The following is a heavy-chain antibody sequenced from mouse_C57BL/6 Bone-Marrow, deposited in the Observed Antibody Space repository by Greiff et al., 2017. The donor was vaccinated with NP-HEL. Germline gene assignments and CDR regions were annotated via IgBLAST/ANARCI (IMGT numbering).Heavy chain of an antibody. J-gene: IGHJ2*01. CDR2: ISSGGDYI. CDR1: GFTFSSYA. D-gene: IGHD2-1*01. CDR3: TRGNYGNYVDFDY. V-gene: IGHV5-9-1*02. Sequence: EVKVVESGEGLVKPGGSLKLSCAASGFTFSSYAMSWVRQTPEKRLEWVAYISSGGDYIYYADTVKGRFTISRDNARNTLYLQMSSLKSEDTAMYYCTRGNYGNYVDFDYWGQGTTLTVSS.